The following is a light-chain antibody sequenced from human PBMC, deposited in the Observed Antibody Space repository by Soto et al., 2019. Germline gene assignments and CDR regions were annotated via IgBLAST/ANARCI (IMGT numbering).Light chain of an antibody. Sequence: EIVLTQSPATLSLSPGERATLSCRASQSVSVYLAWYQQKRGQAPRLLIYEASNRATGIPARFSGSGSGTDFTRTISSIEPEDFAVYYCQQRSNGVTFGPGHKLDFK. CDR2: EAS. V-gene: IGKV3-11*01. CDR3: QQRSNGVT. CDR1: QSVSVY. J-gene: IGKJ3*01.